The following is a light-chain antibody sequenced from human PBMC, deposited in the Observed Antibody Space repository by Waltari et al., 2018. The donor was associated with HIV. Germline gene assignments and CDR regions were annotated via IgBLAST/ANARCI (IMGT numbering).Light chain of an antibody. CDR2: DNI. Sequence: QSVVTQPPSVSAAPGQKVTISCSGSSSNIGGSHVSWYQHLPGTAPKLFIYDNIKRPSGIPDRFSGSKSGTSATLGITGLQTGDEADYYCGAWDTRLTVEVFGGGTRLTVL. V-gene: IGLV1-51*01. CDR1: SSNIGGSH. CDR3: GAWDTRLTVEV. J-gene: IGLJ2*01.